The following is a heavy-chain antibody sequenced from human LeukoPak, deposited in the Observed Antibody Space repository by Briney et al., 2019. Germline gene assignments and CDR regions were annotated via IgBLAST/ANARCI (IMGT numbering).Heavy chain of an antibody. J-gene: IGHJ4*02. CDR3: ASASSSYVY. V-gene: IGHV4-59*01. Sequence: SETLSLTCTVSGGSISSDYWSWIRQPPGKGLEWIGYIYYSGSTNYNPSLRSRVTISVDTSKNQFSLKLSSVTAADTAVYYCASASSSYVYWGQGTLVTVSS. CDR1: GGSISSDY. D-gene: IGHD3-16*01. CDR2: IYYSGST.